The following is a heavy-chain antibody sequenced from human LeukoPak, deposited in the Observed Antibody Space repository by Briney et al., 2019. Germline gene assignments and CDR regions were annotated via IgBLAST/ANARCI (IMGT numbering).Heavy chain of an antibody. Sequence: SETLSLTCTVSGGSISSSSYYWGWIRQPPGKGLERIGSIYYSGSTYYNPSLKSRVTISVDTSKNQFSLKLSSVTAADTAVYYCARQATGYCSSTSCYHNWFDPWGQGTLVTVSS. J-gene: IGHJ5*02. CDR2: IYYSGST. CDR1: GGSISSSSYY. V-gene: IGHV4-39*01. D-gene: IGHD2-2*03. CDR3: ARQATGYCSSTSCYHNWFDP.